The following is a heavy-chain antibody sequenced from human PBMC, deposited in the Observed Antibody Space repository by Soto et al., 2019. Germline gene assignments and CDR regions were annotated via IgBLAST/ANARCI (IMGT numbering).Heavy chain of an antibody. CDR3: ARGNSDYDYPLDVLDV. J-gene: IGHJ3*01. D-gene: IGHD5-12*01. Sequence: EVQLVESGGGLIQPGGSLRLSCAASGFTVSSNYMSWVRQAPGKGLEWVSVIYSGGTTYYAGSVEGRFTISRDNSKNSLYLQLHSLRAEDTAVYYCARGNSDYDYPLDVLDVWGQGTMVTVSS. V-gene: IGHV3-53*01. CDR1: GFTVSSNY. CDR2: IYSGGTT.